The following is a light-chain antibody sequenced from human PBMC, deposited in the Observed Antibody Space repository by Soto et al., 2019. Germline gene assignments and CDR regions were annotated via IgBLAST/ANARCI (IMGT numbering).Light chain of an antibody. CDR3: QHYNSYSEA. V-gene: IGKV1-5*01. J-gene: IGKJ1*01. Sequence: DFQMTQSPSTLSASVGDRVTITCRASQNIRSRLAWFQQKPGKAPKLLIYDASSLESGVPSRFSGSGSGTGFTLTISSLQPDDFATYYCQHYNSYSEAFGQGTKVDIK. CDR2: DAS. CDR1: QNIRSR.